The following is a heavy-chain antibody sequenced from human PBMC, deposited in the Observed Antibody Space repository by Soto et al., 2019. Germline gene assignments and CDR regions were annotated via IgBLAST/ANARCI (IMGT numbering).Heavy chain of an antibody. Sequence: GGSLRLSCAASGFSFRDYYMSWIRQAPGKGLEWVSYISSSGSTIYYADSVKGRFTISRDNAKNSLYLQMNSLRAEDTAVYYCATVGIAAAVEGMDVWGQGTTVTVS. CDR3: ATVGIAAAVEGMDV. J-gene: IGHJ6*02. D-gene: IGHD6-13*01. CDR2: ISSSGSTI. V-gene: IGHV3-11*01. CDR1: GFSFRDYY.